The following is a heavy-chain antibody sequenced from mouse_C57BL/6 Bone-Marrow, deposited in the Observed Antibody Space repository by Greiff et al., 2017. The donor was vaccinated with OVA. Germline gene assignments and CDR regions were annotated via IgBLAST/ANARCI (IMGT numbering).Heavy chain of an antibody. CDR3: ARENSAGYEDY. V-gene: IGHV1-26*01. J-gene: IGHJ2*01. Sequence: EVQLQQSGPELVKPGASVKISCKASGYTFTDYYMNWVKQSHGKSLEWIGDINPNNGGTSYNQKFKGKATLTVDKSSSTAYMALRSLTSEDSAVYYCARENSAGYEDYWGQGTTLTVSS. CDR2: INPNNGGT. D-gene: IGHD3-2*02. CDR1: GYTFTDYY.